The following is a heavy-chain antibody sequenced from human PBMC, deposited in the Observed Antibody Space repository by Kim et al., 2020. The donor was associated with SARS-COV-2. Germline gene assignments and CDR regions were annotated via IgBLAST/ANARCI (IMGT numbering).Heavy chain of an antibody. Sequence: SETLSLTCTVSGGSISSYYWSWIRQPPGKGLEWIGYIYYSGSTNYNPSLKSRVTISVDTSKNQFSLKLSSVTAADTAVYYCAREENCSGGSCSTVIGFDYWGQGTLVTVSS. CDR2: IYYSGST. CDR1: GGSISSYY. V-gene: IGHV4-59*01. D-gene: IGHD2-15*01. J-gene: IGHJ4*02. CDR3: AREENCSGGSCSTVIGFDY.